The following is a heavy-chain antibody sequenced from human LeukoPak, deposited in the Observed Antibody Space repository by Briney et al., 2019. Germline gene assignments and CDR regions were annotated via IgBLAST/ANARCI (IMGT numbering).Heavy chain of an antibody. CDR1: GGSFSGYY. V-gene: IGHV4-34*01. Sequence: SETLSLTCAVYGGSFSGYYWSWIRQPPGKGLEWIGEINHSGSTNYNPSLKSRVTISVDTSKNQFSLKLSSVTAADTAVYYCARGRSIEEARWFDPWGQGTLVTVSS. CDR3: ARGRSIEEARWFDP. D-gene: IGHD6-6*01. J-gene: IGHJ5*02. CDR2: INHSGST.